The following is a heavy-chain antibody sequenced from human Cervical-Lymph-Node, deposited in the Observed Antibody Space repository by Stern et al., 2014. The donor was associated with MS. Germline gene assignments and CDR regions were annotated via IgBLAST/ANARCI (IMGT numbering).Heavy chain of an antibody. CDR1: GYIFANYW. CDR3: ARKDSSGYYSQIDN. CDR2: IYPGDSET. Sequence: VQLVESGAEVKKPGDSLKISCKGSGYIFANYWIGWVRQMPGKGLEWTGIIYPGDSETRNNPSFHGQVTISADKSISTAYLQWSSLRESDTAIYYCARKDSSGYYSQIDNWGQGTLVTVSS. J-gene: IGHJ4*02. V-gene: IGHV5-51*01. D-gene: IGHD3-22*01.